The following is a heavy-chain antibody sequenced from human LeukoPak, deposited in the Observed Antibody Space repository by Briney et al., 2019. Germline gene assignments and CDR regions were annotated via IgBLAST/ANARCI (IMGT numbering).Heavy chain of an antibody. CDR1: GYTFTSYG. Sequence: ASVKVSCKASGYTFTSYGISWVRQAPGQGLEWMGIINPSGGSTSYAQKFQGRVTMTRDTSTSTVYMELSSLRSEDTAVYYCARGSHDYGGKVYYGMDVWGQGTTVTVSS. J-gene: IGHJ6*02. CDR3: ARGSHDYGGKVYYGMDV. CDR2: INPSGGST. D-gene: IGHD4-23*01. V-gene: IGHV1-46*01.